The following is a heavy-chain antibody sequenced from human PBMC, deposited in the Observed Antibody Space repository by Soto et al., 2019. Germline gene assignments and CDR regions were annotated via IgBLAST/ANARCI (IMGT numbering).Heavy chain of an antibody. CDR3: ATLSYHYDSSGYYFDY. J-gene: IGHJ4*02. CDR2: IYYSGST. Sequence: SETLSLTCTVSGGSISSSSYYWGWIRQPPGKGLEWIGSIYYSGSTYYNPSLKSRVTISVDTSKNQFSLKLSSVTAADTAVYYCATLSYHYDSSGYYFDYWGQGTLVTVYS. D-gene: IGHD3-22*01. CDR1: GGSISSSSYY. V-gene: IGHV4-39*01.